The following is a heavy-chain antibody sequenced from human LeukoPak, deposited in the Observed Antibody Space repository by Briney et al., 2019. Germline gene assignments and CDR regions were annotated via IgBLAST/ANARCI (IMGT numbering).Heavy chain of an antibody. CDR3: ASGDDSSGYYPFDY. V-gene: IGHV1-3*01. D-gene: IGHD3-22*01. J-gene: IGHJ4*02. Sequence: ASVKVSCKASGYTFTSYAIHWVRQAPGQRLQWMAWINAVNGKTKYSQKFQGRVAITADESTSTAYMELSSLRSEDTAVYYCASGDDSSGYYPFDYWGQGTLVTVSS. CDR1: GYTFTSYA. CDR2: INAVNGKT.